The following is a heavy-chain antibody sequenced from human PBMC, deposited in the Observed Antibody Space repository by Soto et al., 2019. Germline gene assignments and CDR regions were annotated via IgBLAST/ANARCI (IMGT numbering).Heavy chain of an antibody. V-gene: IGHV5-51*01. Sequence: PGESLKISCKGSGYSFTSYWIGWVRQMPGKGLEWMGIIYPGDSDTRYSPSFQGQVTISADKSISTAYLQWSSLKASDTAMYYCARASDFIGYCSSTSCYLDYWGQGTLGTVSS. D-gene: IGHD2-2*01. J-gene: IGHJ4*02. CDR3: ARASDFIGYCSSTSCYLDY. CDR1: GYSFTSYW. CDR2: IYPGDSDT.